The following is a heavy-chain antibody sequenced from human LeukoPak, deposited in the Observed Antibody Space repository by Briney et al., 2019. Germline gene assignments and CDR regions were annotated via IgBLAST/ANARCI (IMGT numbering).Heavy chain of an antibody. D-gene: IGHD2-8*01. Sequence: SETLSLTCTVSGGSISSSSYYWVWLRQPPGQGLEWIARIYDSSNTYDNPSHKRLITISVNTSKTQFSLKLSPVPDAAAAYYYCARQAYCTNGVWFHYYYYYMDVWGKGNTVTVSS. CDR1: GGSISSSSYY. V-gene: IGHV4-39*01. CDR2: IYDSSNT. J-gene: IGHJ6*03. CDR3: ARQAYCTNGVWFHYYYYYMDV.